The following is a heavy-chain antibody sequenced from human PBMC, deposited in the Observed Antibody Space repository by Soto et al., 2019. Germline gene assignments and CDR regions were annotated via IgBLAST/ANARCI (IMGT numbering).Heavy chain of an antibody. CDR2: ISASGDNT. D-gene: IGHD3-3*01. Sequence: LRLSCAASEFTFSDYAMSWVRQAPGKGLEWVSGISASGDNTYSADSVKGRFTISRDNSKNTLYLQMNSLRAEDTAVYYCARDRRITIFGDYYYYYDMDVWGQGTTVTVSS. J-gene: IGHJ6*02. V-gene: IGHV3-23*01. CDR3: ARDRRITIFGDYYYYYDMDV. CDR1: EFTFSDYA.